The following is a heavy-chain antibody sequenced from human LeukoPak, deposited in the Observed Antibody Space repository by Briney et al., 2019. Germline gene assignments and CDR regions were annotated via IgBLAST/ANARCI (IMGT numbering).Heavy chain of an antibody. CDR1: GFTFSSYS. CDR2: ISGSTTYI. Sequence: GGSLRLSCTASGFTFSSYSMNWVRQAPGKGLEWVSSISGSTTYIYYADSVKGRFAISRDSAKNSLYLQMNSLRAEDTAVYYCARDKDSSGWYYFDYWGQGTLVTVSS. CDR3: ARDKDSSGWYYFDY. V-gene: IGHV3-21*01. D-gene: IGHD6-19*01. J-gene: IGHJ4*02.